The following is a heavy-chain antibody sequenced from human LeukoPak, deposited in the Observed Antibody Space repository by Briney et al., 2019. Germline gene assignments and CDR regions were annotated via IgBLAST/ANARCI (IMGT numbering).Heavy chain of an antibody. Sequence: GGSLRLSCAASGFTFSSYGMHWVRQAPGKGLEWVAFIRYDGSNKYYADSVKSRFTISRDNSKNTLYLQMNSLRAEDTAVYYCAKVRIVRGVIMEFDYWGQGTLVTVSS. CDR2: IRYDGSNK. J-gene: IGHJ4*02. CDR3: AKVRIVRGVIMEFDY. V-gene: IGHV3-30*02. CDR1: GFTFSSYG. D-gene: IGHD3-10*01.